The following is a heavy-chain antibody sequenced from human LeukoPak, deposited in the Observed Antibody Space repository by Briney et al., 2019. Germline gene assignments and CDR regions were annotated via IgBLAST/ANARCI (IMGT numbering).Heavy chain of an antibody. CDR3: ARYISSWSDF. CDR1: GFTFSDYY. Sequence: GGSLRLSCAASGFTFSDYYMTWIRQAPGKGLEWVSYISSSGSTIYYADSVKGRFTISRDNAKKSLYLQVNSLRAEDTAVYYCARYISSWSDFWGQGTLVTVSS. J-gene: IGHJ4*02. CDR2: ISSSGSTI. D-gene: IGHD6-13*01. V-gene: IGHV3-11*01.